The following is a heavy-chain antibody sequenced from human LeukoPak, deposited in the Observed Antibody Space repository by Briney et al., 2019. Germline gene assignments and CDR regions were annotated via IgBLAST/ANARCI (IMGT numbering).Heavy chain of an antibody. CDR1: GFTFSSYG. Sequence: GGSLRLSCAASGFTFSSYGMHWVRQAPGKGLEWVAFVWYDGSNKQFADSVKGRFTMSRDNSKKTLFLLMNSLTTEDTAVYYCAKDVAPSNYYYMDVWGKGTTVTASS. J-gene: IGHJ6*03. CDR2: VWYDGSNK. CDR3: AKDVAPSNYYYMDV. V-gene: IGHV3-30*02.